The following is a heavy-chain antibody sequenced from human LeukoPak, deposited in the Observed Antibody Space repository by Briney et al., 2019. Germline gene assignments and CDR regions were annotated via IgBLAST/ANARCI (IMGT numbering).Heavy chain of an antibody. J-gene: IGHJ4*02. D-gene: IGHD6-19*01. CDR3: ARGLGIAVGDYFDY. Sequence: SETLSLTCAVSGVSISSGNWWTWVRQPPGKGLEWIGEIYLGGNINYSPSLKSRVTISIDKSENQLSLKLSSVTAADTAVYYCARGLGIAVGDYFDYWGQGTLVTVSS. CDR1: GVSISSGNW. V-gene: IGHV4-4*02. CDR2: IYLGGNI.